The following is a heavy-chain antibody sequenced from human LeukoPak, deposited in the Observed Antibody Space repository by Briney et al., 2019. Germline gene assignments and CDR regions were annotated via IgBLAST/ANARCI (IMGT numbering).Heavy chain of an antibody. CDR3: ARVKYSGYDGFRRRCFDY. Sequence: SETLSLTCAVYGGSFSGYYWSWIRQPPGKGLEWIGEINHSGSTNYNPSLKSRVTISVDTSKNQFSLKLSSVTAADTAVYYCARVKYSGYDGFRRRCFDYWGQGTLVTVSS. CDR2: INHSGST. CDR1: GGSFSGYY. J-gene: IGHJ4*02. V-gene: IGHV4-34*01. D-gene: IGHD5-12*01.